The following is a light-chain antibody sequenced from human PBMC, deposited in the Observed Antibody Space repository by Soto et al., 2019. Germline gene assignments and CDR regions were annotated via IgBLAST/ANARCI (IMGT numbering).Light chain of an antibody. CDR1: SNDVGHFNY. J-gene: IGLJ1*01. V-gene: IGLV2-14*03. CDR3: TSFTTSNTFV. Sequence: QSVLAQPASVSGSPGQSITISCTGTSNDVGHFNYVSWFQQHPGKAPKLLIFDVSNWPSGVSDRFSGSKSGNTASLTISGLRPEDEADYYCTSFTTSNTFVFGSGTKVTVL. CDR2: DVS.